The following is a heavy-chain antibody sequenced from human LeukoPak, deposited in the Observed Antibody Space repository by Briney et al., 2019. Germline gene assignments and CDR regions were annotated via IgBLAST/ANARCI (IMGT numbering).Heavy chain of an antibody. D-gene: IGHD2-15*01. V-gene: IGHV4-4*02. Sequence: SETLSLTCAVSGGSLSSSNWWSWVRQPPGKGLEWIGEIYHSGSTNYNPSLKSRVTISVDKSKNQFSLKLSSVTAADTAVYYCASRYCSGGSCSRVVDYWGQGTLVTVSS. CDR1: GGSLSSSNW. CDR2: IYHSGST. J-gene: IGHJ4*02. CDR3: ASRYCSGGSCSRVVDY.